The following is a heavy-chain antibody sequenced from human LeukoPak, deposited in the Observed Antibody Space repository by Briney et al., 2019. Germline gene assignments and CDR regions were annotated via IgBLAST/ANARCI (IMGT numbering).Heavy chain of an antibody. J-gene: IGHJ6*02. CDR1: GFTFSSYG. D-gene: IGHD5-24*01. CDR3: AREGYNWFLGLHGMDV. V-gene: IGHV3-33*01. CDR2: IWYDGSNK. Sequence: PWGSLRLSCAASGFTFSSYGMHWVRQAPGKGLEGVAVIWYDGSNKYYADSVKGRFTISRDNSKNTLYLQMNSLRAEDTAVYYCAREGYNWFLGLHGMDVWGQGTTVTVSS.